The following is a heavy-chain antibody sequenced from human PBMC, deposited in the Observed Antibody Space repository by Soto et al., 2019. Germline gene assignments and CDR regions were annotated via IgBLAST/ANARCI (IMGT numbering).Heavy chain of an antibody. CDR1: GGSFSGYY. J-gene: IGHJ4*02. CDR2: INHSGST. Sequence: QVQLQQWGAGLLKPSETLSLTCAVYGGSFSGYYWSWIRQPPGKGLEWIGVINHSGSTNFNPSLKIRVNISVDASKSQFSLMLSSVTAADTPVYYCARGSRREGDDRSRDFQYFDYRGQGTLVTVSS. CDR3: ARGSRREGDDRSRDFQYFDY. V-gene: IGHV4-34*01. D-gene: IGHD3-22*01.